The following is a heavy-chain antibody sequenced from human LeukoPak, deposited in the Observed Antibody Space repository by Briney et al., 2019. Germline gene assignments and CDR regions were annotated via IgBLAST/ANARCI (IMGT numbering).Heavy chain of an antibody. CDR1: GGSISSYY. V-gene: IGHV4-59*01. Sequence: SETLSLTCTVSGGSISSYYWSWIRQPPGKGLEWIGYIYYSGSTNYNPSLKSRVTISVDTSKNQFSLKLSSATAADTAVYYCARGDSVGATFDYWGQGTLVTVSS. CDR2: IYYSGST. J-gene: IGHJ4*02. D-gene: IGHD1-26*01. CDR3: ARGDSVGATFDY.